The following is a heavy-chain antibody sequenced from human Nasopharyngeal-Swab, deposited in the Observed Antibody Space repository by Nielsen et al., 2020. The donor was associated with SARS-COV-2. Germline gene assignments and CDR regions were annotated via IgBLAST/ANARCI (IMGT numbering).Heavy chain of an antibody. Sequence: GESLKISCAASGFTFSSYAITWVRQAPGKGLEWVSGISGSGDSTYYADSVRGRFTVTRHISENTLYLQMNSLRAEDTAVYYCASSPSRGWYEYHLDNWGQGTLVTVSS. CDR2: ISGSGDST. D-gene: IGHD6-19*01. V-gene: IGHV3-23*01. CDR1: GFTFSSYA. CDR3: ASSPSRGWYEYHLDN. J-gene: IGHJ4*02.